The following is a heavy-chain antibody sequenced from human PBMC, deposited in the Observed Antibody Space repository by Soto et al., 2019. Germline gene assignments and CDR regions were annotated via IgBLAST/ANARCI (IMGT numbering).Heavy chain of an antibody. D-gene: IGHD3-10*01. CDR2: ISGSGGST. J-gene: IGHJ6*02. CDR3: AKDYYGSGSYYNPYYYYGMDV. V-gene: IGHV3-23*01. CDR1: GFTFTNYA. Sequence: GGSLRLSCAASGFTFTNYAMSWVRQAPGKGLEWVSAISGSGGSTYYADSVKGRFTISRDNSKNTLYLQMNSLRAEDTAVYYCAKDYYGSGSYYNPYYYYGMDVWGQWTTVTVSS.